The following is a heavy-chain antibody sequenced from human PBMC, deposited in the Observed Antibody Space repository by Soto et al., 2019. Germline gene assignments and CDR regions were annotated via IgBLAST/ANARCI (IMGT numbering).Heavy chain of an antibody. Sequence: SETLSLTCTVSGGSISSGGYYWSWIRQHPGKGLEWIGYIYYSGGTYYNPSLKSRVTISVDTSKNQFSLKLSSVTAADTAVYYCARDQRYSYGNSDWFDPWGQGTLVTVSS. V-gene: IGHV4-31*03. J-gene: IGHJ5*02. CDR2: IYYSGGT. CDR3: ARDQRYSYGNSDWFDP. D-gene: IGHD5-18*01. CDR1: GGSISSGGYY.